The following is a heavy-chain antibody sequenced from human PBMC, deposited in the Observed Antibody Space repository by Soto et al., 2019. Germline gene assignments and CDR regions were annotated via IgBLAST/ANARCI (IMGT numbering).Heavy chain of an antibody. J-gene: IGHJ4*02. D-gene: IGHD1-1*01. CDR1: GFAFSSEW. CDR3: ANDSPEGYFDY. CDR2: IDPYDTGI. V-gene: IGHV3-74*01. Sequence: HPGGYLGLSCAASGFAFSSEWMHWVRQAPGKGLVWVSRIDPYDTGITYADSVKGRFTISGDKARSTLLLQVNGLRAEDTAVYYCANDSPEGYFDYRGQGTPVIVSS.